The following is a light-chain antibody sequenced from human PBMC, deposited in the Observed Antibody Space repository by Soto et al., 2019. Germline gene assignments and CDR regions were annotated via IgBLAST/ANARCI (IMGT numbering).Light chain of an antibody. Sequence: QSALTQPASVSGSPGQSITISCTGSSSDVGAYNYVSWYQQYPGKAPKLMIYDVSNRPSGVSSRFSGSKSGNTASLTISGLQAEDEADYYCSSYTTNKVVFGGGTKVTV. CDR3: SSYTTNKVV. CDR1: SSDVGAYNY. V-gene: IGLV2-14*01. J-gene: IGLJ2*01. CDR2: DVS.